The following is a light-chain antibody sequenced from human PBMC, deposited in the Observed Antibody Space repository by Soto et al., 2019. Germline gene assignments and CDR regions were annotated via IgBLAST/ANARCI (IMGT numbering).Light chain of an antibody. CDR2: GAS. Sequence: EVVMTQSPATLSVSTGDRVTVPCRASQSVGTNLVWYQQKPGQAPRVSIYGASTRATGIPARFSGSGSGTEFTLTITSLQSEDFALYHCQQYDHWPTFGQGTKLDIK. V-gene: IGKV3-15*01. J-gene: IGKJ2*01. CDR3: QQYDHWPT. CDR1: QSVGTN.